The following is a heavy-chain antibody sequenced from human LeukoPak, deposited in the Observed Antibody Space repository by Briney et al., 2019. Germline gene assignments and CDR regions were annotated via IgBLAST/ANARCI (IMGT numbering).Heavy chain of an antibody. D-gene: IGHD2-15*01. CDR3: ATAHCSFGTCNSEIDY. J-gene: IGHJ4*02. V-gene: IGHV1-2*02. CDR1: GYTFIVYY. CDR2: INPNSGDT. Sequence: ASVKLSCKASGYTFIVYYMHWVRQAPGQGLEWMGWINPNSGDTNYAQKFQGRVTMTRDTSISTAYMEMSRLTSDDTAVYYCATAHCSFGTCNSEIDYWGQGTLVTASS.